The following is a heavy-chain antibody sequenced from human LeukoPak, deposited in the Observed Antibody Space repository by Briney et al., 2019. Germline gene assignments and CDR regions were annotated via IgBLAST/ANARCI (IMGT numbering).Heavy chain of an antibody. J-gene: IGHJ4*02. Sequence: GGSLRLSCAVSGFPFSRNSMGWVRKAPGKGLEWISAISSGGVDTFYADSVQGRFIVSRDISKNTLYLQMDSLRADDTAVYYCAKPSKYGNFFDYWGQGTLVTVSS. CDR2: ISSGGVDT. V-gene: IGHV3-23*01. CDR3: AKPSKYGNFFDY. CDR1: GFPFSRNS. D-gene: IGHD2-2*01.